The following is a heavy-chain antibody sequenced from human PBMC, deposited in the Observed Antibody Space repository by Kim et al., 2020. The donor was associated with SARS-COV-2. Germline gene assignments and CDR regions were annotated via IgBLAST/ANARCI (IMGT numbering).Heavy chain of an antibody. J-gene: IGHJ4*02. CDR3: ARGGGYSYGAIDY. Sequence: NYNPALKTRVTICVDTTKSQFALKLSSVAAADTSVYYCARGGGYSYGAIDYWGQGTLVTVSS. D-gene: IGHD5-18*01. V-gene: IGHV4-34*01.